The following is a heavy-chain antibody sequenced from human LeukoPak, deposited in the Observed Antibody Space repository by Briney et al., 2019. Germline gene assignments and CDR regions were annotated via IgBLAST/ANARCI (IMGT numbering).Heavy chain of an antibody. Sequence: SETLSLTCTVSGGSISSSSYYWGWIRQPPGKGLEWIGSIYYSGSTYYNPSLKSRVTISVDTSKNQFSLKLSSVTAADTAVYYCAREEKNYDPVGWFDPWGQGTLVTVSS. D-gene: IGHD3-3*01. V-gene: IGHV4-39*07. J-gene: IGHJ5*02. CDR2: IYYSGST. CDR3: AREEKNYDPVGWFDP. CDR1: GGSISSSSYY.